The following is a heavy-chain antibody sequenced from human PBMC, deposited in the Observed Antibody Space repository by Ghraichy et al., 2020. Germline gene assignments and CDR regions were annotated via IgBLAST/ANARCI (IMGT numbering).Heavy chain of an antibody. CDR3: ARVDYYGSGSYYFPDYYVMDV. CDR1: GFTFSNYW. Sequence: GGSLRLSCAASGFTFSNYWMNWVRQAPGKGPEWVGSIRKNGSEKYYVDSVKGRFTISRDNAKSSLFLQMNSLRAEDTAVYYCARVDYYGSGSYYFPDYYVMDVWGQGTTVTVSS. J-gene: IGHJ6*02. D-gene: IGHD3-10*01. V-gene: IGHV3-7*01. CDR2: IRKNGSEK.